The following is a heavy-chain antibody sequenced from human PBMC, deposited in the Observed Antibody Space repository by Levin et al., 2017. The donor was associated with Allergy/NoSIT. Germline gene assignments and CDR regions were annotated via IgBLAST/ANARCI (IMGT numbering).Heavy chain of an antibody. D-gene: IGHD3-22*01. V-gene: IGHV3-30*04. J-gene: IGHJ4*02. CDR1: GFTFSSYA. CDR2: ISYDGSNK. CDR3: ARGGKWLFRCFDY. Sequence: GESLKISCAASGFTFSSYAMHWVRQAPGKGLEWVAVISYDGSNKYYADSVKGRFTISRDNSKNTLYLQMNSLRAEDTAVYYCARGGKWLFRCFDYWGQGTLVTVSS.